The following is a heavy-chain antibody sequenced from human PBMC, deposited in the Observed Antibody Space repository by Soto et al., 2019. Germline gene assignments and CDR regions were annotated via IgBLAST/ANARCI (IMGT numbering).Heavy chain of an antibody. CDR1: GGSFSGYY. V-gene: IGHV4-34*01. Sequence: SETLSLTCAVYGGSFSGYYWSWIRQPPGKGLEWIGEINHSGSTNYNPSLKSRVTISVDTSKNQFSLKLSSVTAADTAVYYCARVHPIGDLSTGGRFDYWGQGTLVTVSS. CDR2: INHSGST. D-gene: IGHD3-10*01. J-gene: IGHJ4*02. CDR3: ARVHPIGDLSTGGRFDY.